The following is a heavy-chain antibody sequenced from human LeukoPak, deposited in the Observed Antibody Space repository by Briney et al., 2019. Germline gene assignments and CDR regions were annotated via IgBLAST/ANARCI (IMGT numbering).Heavy chain of an antibody. D-gene: IGHD1-26*01. CDR2: FDPEDGET. Sequence: GASVKVSCKVSGYTLTELSMHWVRQAPGKGLEWMGGFDPEDGETIYAQKFQGRVTMTEDTSASTAYMELNSLRSGDMAVYYCAREGAYIGGSYPFDYWGQGTLVTVSS. CDR1: GYTLTELS. J-gene: IGHJ4*02. CDR3: AREGAYIGGSYPFDY. V-gene: IGHV1-24*01.